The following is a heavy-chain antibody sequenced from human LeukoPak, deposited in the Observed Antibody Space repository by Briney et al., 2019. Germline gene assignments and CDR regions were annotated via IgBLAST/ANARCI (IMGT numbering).Heavy chain of an antibody. Sequence: ASVKVSCKASGYTFTSYDINWVRQATGQGLEWMGWMNPNSGNTGYAQKFQGRVTITRDTSISTAYMELSSLRSEDTAVYCCARGSTGRLRRRGYCSSTSCSNWFDPWGQGTLVTVSS. J-gene: IGHJ5*02. CDR2: MNPNSGNT. CDR1: GYTFTSYD. V-gene: IGHV1-8*03. CDR3: ARGSTGRLRRRGYCSSTSCSNWFDP. D-gene: IGHD2-2*01.